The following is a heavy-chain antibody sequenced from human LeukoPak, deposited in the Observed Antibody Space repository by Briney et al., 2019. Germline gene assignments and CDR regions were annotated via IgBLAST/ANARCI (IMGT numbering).Heavy chain of an antibody. CDR2: IEHSGST. Sequence: SETLSLTCAVYGGSFSGYYWSWIRQPPGNGLEWIGEIEHSGSTNYNPSLKSRVTISVDTSKNQFSLKLSSVTAADTAVYYCARQSISGSSLSYFDYWGQGTLVNVSS. D-gene: IGHD3-22*01. CDR3: ARQSISGSSLSYFDY. V-gene: IGHV4-34*01. J-gene: IGHJ4*02. CDR1: GGSFSGYY.